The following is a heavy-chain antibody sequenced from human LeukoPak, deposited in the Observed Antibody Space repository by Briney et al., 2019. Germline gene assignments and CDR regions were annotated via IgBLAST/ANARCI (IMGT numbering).Heavy chain of an antibody. D-gene: IGHD3-22*01. CDR1: GFTFSSYS. CDR3: ARVPVPYYYDSSGYYN. CDR2: ISGGSPTM. J-gene: IGHJ4*02. V-gene: IGHV3-48*02. Sequence: GGSLRLSCAASGFTFSSYSMNWVRQAPGKGLEWVSYISGGSPTMYYADSVKGRFTISRDNAKNSLYLQMNSLRDEDTAVYYCARVPVPYYYDSSGYYNWGQGTLVTVSS.